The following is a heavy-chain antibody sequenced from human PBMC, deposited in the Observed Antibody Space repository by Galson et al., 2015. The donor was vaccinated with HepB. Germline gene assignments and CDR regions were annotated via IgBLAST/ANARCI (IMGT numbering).Heavy chain of an antibody. CDR3: GGVVTTPSYYYNGMDA. D-gene: IGHD2-15*01. V-gene: IGHV3-23*01. Sequence: SLRLSCAASGFTFSSYAMSWVRQAPGKGLEWLSAISRNAASTYYADSVKGRFTISRDNSKNTLSLQMSSLRAEDTAVYYCGGVVTTPSYYYNGMDAWGQGTTVTVSS. CDR2: ISRNAAST. J-gene: IGHJ6*02. CDR1: GFTFSSYA.